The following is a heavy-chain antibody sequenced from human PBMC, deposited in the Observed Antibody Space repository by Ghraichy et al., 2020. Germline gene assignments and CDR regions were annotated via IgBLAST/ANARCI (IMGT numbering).Heavy chain of an antibody. CDR2: ISYDASNK. D-gene: IGHD1-1*01. V-gene: IGHV3-30*18. Sequence: GGSLRLSCAASGFTFSNYGMHWVRQAPGKGLEWVAVISYDASNKKYVESVKGRFTISRDNSKNTVFLQMNSLRGEDTAVYYCAKEKGYSDYGMDVWGQGTTVTVSS. CDR1: GFTFSNYG. J-gene: IGHJ6*02. CDR3: AKEKGYSDYGMDV.